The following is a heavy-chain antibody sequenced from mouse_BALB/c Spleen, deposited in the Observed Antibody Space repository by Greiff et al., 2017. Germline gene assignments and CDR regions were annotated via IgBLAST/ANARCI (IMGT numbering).Heavy chain of an antibody. CDR3: AREGGPYWYFDV. CDR1: GFTFSSYG. Sequence: EVKLVESGGGLVQPGGSLKLSCAASGFTFSSYGMSWVRQTPDKRLELVATINSNGGSTHYPDSVKGRFTISRDNAKNTLYLQMSSLKSEDTAMYYCAREGGPYWYFDVWGAGTTVTVSS. V-gene: IGHV5-6-3*01. CDR2: INSNGGST. J-gene: IGHJ1*01.